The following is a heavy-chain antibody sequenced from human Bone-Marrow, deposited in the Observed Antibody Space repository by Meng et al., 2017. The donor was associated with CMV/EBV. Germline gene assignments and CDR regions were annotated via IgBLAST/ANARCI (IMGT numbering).Heavy chain of an antibody. V-gene: IGHV3-9*01. CDR1: GFIFDDYA. J-gene: IGHJ6*01. CDR2: ITWNSGTI. CDR3: ARGSGLATIRNYYYYYGMDV. D-gene: IGHD5-24*01. Sequence: SLKISCAASGFIFDDYAMHWVRQAPGKGLEWVSGITWNSGTIGYADSVKGRFTISRDNAKNSLYLQMNSLRAEDTAVYYCARGSGLATIRNYYYYYGMDVWGQGTTVTGYS.